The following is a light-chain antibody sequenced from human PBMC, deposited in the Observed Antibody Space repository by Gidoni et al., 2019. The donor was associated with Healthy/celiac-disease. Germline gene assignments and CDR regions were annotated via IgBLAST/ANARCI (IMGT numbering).Light chain of an antibody. Sequence: LAHSPGTLALSPGERATLSCRASQSVNSSYLAWYQQKPGQAPRLLIYGASSRATGIPDRFSGSGSGTDFTLTISRLEPEDVAVYYCQQYGSSPWTFGQGTKVEIK. V-gene: IGKV3-20*01. CDR1: QSVNSSY. J-gene: IGKJ1*01. CDR2: GAS. CDR3: QQYGSSPWT.